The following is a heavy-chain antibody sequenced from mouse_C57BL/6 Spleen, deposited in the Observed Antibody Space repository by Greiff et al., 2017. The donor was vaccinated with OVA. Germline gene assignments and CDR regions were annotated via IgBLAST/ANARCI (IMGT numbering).Heavy chain of an antibody. J-gene: IGHJ1*03. Sequence: VQLQQPGAELVRPGSSVKLSCKASGYTFTSYWMHWVKQRPIQGLEWIGNIDPSDSETHYNQTFKDKATLTVDKSSSTAYMQLSSLTSEDSEVYYCARFYYYGSSYDYFGVWGTGTTVTVSS. CDR1: GYTFTSYW. V-gene: IGHV1-52*01. D-gene: IGHD1-1*01. CDR3: ARFYYYGSSYDYFGV. CDR2: IDPSDSET.